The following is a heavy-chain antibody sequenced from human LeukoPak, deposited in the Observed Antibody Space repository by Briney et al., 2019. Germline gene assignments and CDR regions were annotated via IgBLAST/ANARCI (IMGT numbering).Heavy chain of an antibody. CDR3: ARDDLYGDYVSYFDY. D-gene: IGHD4-17*01. V-gene: IGHV3-33*08. J-gene: IGHJ4*02. CDR1: GFTVSSNY. Sequence: GGSLRLSCAASGFTVSSNYMSWVRQAPGKGLEWVAVIWYDGSNKYYADSVKGRFTISRDNSKNTLYLQMNSLRAEDTAVYYCARDDLYGDYVSYFDYWGQGTLVTVSS. CDR2: IWYDGSNK.